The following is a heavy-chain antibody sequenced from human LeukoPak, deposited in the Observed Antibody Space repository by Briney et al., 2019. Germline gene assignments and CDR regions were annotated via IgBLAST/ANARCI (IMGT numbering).Heavy chain of an antibody. D-gene: IGHD6-6*01. J-gene: IGHJ5*02. V-gene: IGHV4-38-2*02. CDR1: GYSISSGYY. CDR2: IYHSGST. CDR3: ARWVYSSSADNWFDP. Sequence: SETLSLTCTVSGYSISSGYYWGWIRQPPGKGLEWIGSIYHSGSTYYNPSLKSRVTISVDTSKNQFSLKVSSVTAADTAVYYCARWVYSSSADNWFDPWGQGTLVTVSS.